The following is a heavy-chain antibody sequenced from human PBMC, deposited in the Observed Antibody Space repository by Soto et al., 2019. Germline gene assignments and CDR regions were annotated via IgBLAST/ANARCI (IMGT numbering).Heavy chain of an antibody. CDR3: ARDLHCSGGSCYCPLDV. D-gene: IGHD2-15*01. V-gene: IGHV1-69*01. CDR2: IIPIFGTA. CDR1: GGTFSSYA. J-gene: IGHJ6*02. Sequence: QVQLVQSGAEVKKPGSSVKVSCKASGGTFSSYAISWVRQAPGQGLEWMGGIIPIFGTANYAQKFQGRVTITADESTSTAYMELSSLRSEDTAVYYCARDLHCSGGSCYCPLDVWGQGTTVTVSS.